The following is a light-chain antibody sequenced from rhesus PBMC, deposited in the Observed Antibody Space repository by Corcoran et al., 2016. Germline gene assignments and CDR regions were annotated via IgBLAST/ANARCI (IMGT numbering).Light chain of an antibody. Sequence: DVQMTQSPSSLSASVGDRVTITCRASRDISSYLAWYQQKPGRVPQLLIHRASTLQSGVPSRFSGSGSGTDFTLTISSLQPEDFATYYCQQRYSYPLTFGGGTKVEIK. V-gene: IGKV1-25*01. J-gene: IGKJ4*01. CDR1: RDISSY. CDR2: RAS. CDR3: QQRYSYPLT.